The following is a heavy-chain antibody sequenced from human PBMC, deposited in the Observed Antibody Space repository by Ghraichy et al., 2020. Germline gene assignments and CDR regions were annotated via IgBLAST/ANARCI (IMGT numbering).Heavy chain of an antibody. CDR3: ARPHSPNYRYSDDWYFDL. CDR1: GYIFTNYW. CDR2: VSPRDSDT. D-gene: IGHD3-16*02. J-gene: IGHJ2*01. V-gene: IGHV5-51*01. Sequence: GESLNISCKGSGYIFTNYWIGWVRQMPGEGLEWMGIVSPRDSDTRYSPSFQGQVTISADRSINTAYLQWSSLQASDTAIYYCARPHSPNYRYSDDWYFDLWGRGTLITVSS.